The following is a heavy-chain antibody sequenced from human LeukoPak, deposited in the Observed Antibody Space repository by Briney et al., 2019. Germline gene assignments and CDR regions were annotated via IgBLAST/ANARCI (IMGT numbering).Heavy chain of an antibody. J-gene: IGHJ4*02. V-gene: IGHV4-34*01. CDR3: ARGGAEQYYYDSSGYSNFDY. Sequence: SETLSLTCAVYGGSFSGHYWSWIRQPPGKGLEWLGEINYRGSTNYNPSLKSRVTISVDTSKNQFSLKLSSVTAADTAVYYCARGGAEQYYYDSSGYSNFDYWGQGTLVTVSS. D-gene: IGHD3-22*01. CDR1: GGSFSGHY. CDR2: INYRGST.